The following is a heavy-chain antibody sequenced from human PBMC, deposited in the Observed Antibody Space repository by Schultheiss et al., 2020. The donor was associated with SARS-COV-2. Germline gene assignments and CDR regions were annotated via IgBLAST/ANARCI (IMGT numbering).Heavy chain of an antibody. V-gene: IGHV4-34*01. CDR3: ARGTGGVLEY. J-gene: IGHJ4*02. Sequence: SETLSLTCEVYGGSLSGFYWRWIRQSPGKGLEWIGEINHRGVTNYNPSLKSRVTISVDTSKNQFSLNLYSVTAADTAVYYCARGTGGVLEYWGQGTLVTVSS. CDR2: INHRGVT. D-gene: IGHD1-14*01. CDR1: GGSLSGFY.